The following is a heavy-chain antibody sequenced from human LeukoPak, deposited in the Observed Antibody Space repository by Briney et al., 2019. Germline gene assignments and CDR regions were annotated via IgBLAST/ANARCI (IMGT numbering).Heavy chain of an antibody. CDR3: SRLSHVAGAPKVSWFDP. CDR2: IYRSGTT. Sequence: PSGTLSLTCTVSAYSISDGWVWGMIRQPPGKGLEWIGSIYRSGTTYYNPSLKSRVTMSVDTSNNQFSLKLTSVTAADTAMYCCSRLSHVAGAPKVSWFDPWGQGTLVTVSS. V-gene: IGHV4-38-2*02. CDR1: AYSISDGWV. J-gene: IGHJ5*02. D-gene: IGHD1-26*01.